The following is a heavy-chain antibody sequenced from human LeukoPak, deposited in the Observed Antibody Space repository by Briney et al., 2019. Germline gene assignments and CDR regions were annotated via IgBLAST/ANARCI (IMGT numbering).Heavy chain of an antibody. Sequence: ASVKVSCKASGYTFTSYDINWVRQATGQGLQWMGWMNPNSGNTGYAQKFQGRVTITRNTSISTAYMELSSLRSEDTAVYYCARADSSSWAYYYYYYMDVWGKGTTVTVSS. J-gene: IGHJ6*03. CDR2: MNPNSGNT. CDR1: GYTFTSYD. V-gene: IGHV1-8*03. CDR3: ARADSSSWAYYYYYYMDV. D-gene: IGHD6-13*01.